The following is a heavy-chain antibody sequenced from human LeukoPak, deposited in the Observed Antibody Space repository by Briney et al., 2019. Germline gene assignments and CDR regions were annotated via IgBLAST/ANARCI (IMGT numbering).Heavy chain of an antibody. Sequence: ASGKVCCKASGYTFTGYYMHCVRQAPGHGLEWRGWINPNSGGPNYAQNFQGRVTTTTDTSISTAYRELSRLRSDDTAVYYGARDPGGFGELFDYWGQGTLVTVSS. D-gene: IGHD3-10*01. CDR2: INPNSGGP. J-gene: IGHJ4*02. V-gene: IGHV1-2*02. CDR1: GYTFTGYY. CDR3: ARDPGGFGELFDY.